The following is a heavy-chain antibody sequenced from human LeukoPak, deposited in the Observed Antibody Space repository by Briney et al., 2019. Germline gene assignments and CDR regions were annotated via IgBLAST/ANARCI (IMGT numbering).Heavy chain of an antibody. Sequence: GGSLRLSCAASGFTVSSNHMSWVRQAPGKGLEWVAVISYDGSNKYYADSVKGRFTISRDNSKNTLYLQMNSLRAEDTAVYYCAKDQGDYDFSPPEWYFDLWGRGTLVTVSS. D-gene: IGHD3-3*01. CDR1: GFTVSSNH. V-gene: IGHV3-30*18. CDR2: ISYDGSNK. CDR3: AKDQGDYDFSPPEWYFDL. J-gene: IGHJ2*01.